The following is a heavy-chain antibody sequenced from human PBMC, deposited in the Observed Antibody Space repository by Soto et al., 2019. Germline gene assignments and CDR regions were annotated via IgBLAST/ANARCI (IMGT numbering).Heavy chain of an antibody. J-gene: IGHJ4*02. CDR2: IGTNGVNT. Sequence: GGSLRLSCAASGFTFSTSAMTWVRRAPGKGLEWASTIGTNGVNTYYTDSVKGRFTISRDNSKNTLYLQMNSLRAEDTAVYHCAKQVGYCSTGSCYFDYWGQGTLVTVSS. CDR3: AKQVGYCSTGSCYFDY. D-gene: IGHD2-2*01. V-gene: IGHV3-23*01. CDR1: GFTFSTSA.